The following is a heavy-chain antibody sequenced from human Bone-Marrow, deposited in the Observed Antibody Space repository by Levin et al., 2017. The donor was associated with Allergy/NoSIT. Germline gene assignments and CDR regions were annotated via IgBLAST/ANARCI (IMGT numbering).Heavy chain of an antibody. D-gene: IGHD2-21*02. CDR2: IDWDDDK. CDR3: ARIFTPPDGYDTPESQPHGIIIWAFDH. Sequence: SGPTLVKPTQTLTLTCNFSGFSLTTSGMSVSWIRQSPGKALEWLGLIDWDDDKYYSKSLKTRLAISRDTSKNQVVLTMTNMSPLDTATYYCARIFTPPDGYDTPESQPHGIIIWAFDHWGQGSLVTVAS. CDR1: GFSLTTSGMS. V-gene: IGHV2-70*01. J-gene: IGHJ4*02.